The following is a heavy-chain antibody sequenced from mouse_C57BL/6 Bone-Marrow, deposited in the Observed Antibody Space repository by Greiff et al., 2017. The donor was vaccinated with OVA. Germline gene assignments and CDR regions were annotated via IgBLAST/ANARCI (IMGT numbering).Heavy chain of an antibody. Sequence: VQRVESGAELARPGASVKLSCKASGYTFTSYGISWVKQRTGQGLEWIGEIYPRSGNTYYNEKFKGKATLTADKSSSTAYMELRSLTSEDSAVYFCARHYYGSADYWGQGTTLTVSS. D-gene: IGHD1-1*01. J-gene: IGHJ2*01. CDR1: GYTFTSYG. CDR2: IYPRSGNT. CDR3: ARHYYGSADY. V-gene: IGHV1-81*01.